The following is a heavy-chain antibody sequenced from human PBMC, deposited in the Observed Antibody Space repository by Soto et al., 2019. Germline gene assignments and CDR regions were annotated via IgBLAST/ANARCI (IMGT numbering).Heavy chain of an antibody. CDR1: GFTFSSYA. V-gene: IGHV3-30-3*01. CDR3: ARDHPSDIVATVGYFDY. D-gene: IGHD5-12*01. J-gene: IGHJ4*02. Sequence: GGSLRLSCAASGFTFSSYAMHWVRQAPGKGLEWVAVISYDGSNKYYADSVKGRFTISRDNSKNTLYLQMNSLRAEDTAVYYCARDHPSDIVATVGYFDYWGQGTLVTVSS. CDR2: ISYDGSNK.